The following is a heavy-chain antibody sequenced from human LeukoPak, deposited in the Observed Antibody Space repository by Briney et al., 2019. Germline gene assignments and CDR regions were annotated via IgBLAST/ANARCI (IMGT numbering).Heavy chain of an antibody. CDR3: ARPEAYYYDSSGYRLHYYYGMDV. CDR2: IIPIFGTA. Sequence: SVKVSCKASGGTFSSYAISWVRQAPGQGLEWMGGIIPIFGTANYAQKFQGRVTITADESTSTAYMELSSLRSEDTAVYYCARPEAYYYDSSGYRLHYYYGMDVWGQGTTVTVSS. CDR1: GGTFSSYA. D-gene: IGHD3-22*01. V-gene: IGHV1-69*01. J-gene: IGHJ6*02.